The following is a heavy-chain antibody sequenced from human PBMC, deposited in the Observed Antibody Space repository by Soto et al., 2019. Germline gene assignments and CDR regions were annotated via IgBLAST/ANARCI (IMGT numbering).Heavy chain of an antibody. Sequence: EVQLVESGGGLVQPGGSLRLSCAASGFTFSSYWMYWVRQVPGKGLLWVSRINSDGSSTNYADSVRGRFTISRDNAKNTWSLKMNSRGAEETAVYFCARPVTETGGTNGFAPWGQGTLFTASS. CDR2: INSDGSST. CDR1: GFTFSSYW. D-gene: IGHD4-17*01. V-gene: IGHV3-74*01. CDR3: ARPVTETGGTNGFAP. J-gene: IGHJ5*02.